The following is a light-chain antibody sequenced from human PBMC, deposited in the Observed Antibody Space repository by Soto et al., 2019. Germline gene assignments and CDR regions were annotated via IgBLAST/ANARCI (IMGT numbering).Light chain of an antibody. Sequence: QSALTQPASVSGSPGQSITISCTGTSSDVGGYNYVSWYQQHPGKAHKLMIYDVSNRPSGVSNRFSGSKSGNTASLTISGLQAEDEADYYCSSYTSSSTLPYVFGTGTKLTVL. CDR2: DVS. CDR1: SSDVGGYNY. V-gene: IGLV2-14*01. CDR3: SSYTSSSTLPYV. J-gene: IGLJ1*01.